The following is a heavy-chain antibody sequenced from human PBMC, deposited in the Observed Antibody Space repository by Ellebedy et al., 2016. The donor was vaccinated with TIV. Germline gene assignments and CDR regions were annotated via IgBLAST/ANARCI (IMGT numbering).Heavy chain of an antibody. J-gene: IGHJ4*02. Sequence: MPSETLSLTCTVSGDFIMSYYWGWIRQSPRKPPEWIGYVYKSGTTSYNPSLESRVTISSDTSRKQFFLKLTSVTAADTAVYYCTRQWGGTVNYWGQGIPVTVSS. D-gene: IGHD2-15*01. V-gene: IGHV4-59*08. CDR2: VYKSGTT. CDR3: TRQWGGTVNY. CDR1: GDFIMSYY.